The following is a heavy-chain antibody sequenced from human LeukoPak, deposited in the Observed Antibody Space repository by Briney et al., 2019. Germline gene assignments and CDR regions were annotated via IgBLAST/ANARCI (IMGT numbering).Heavy chain of an antibody. J-gene: IGHJ2*01. V-gene: IGHV4-34*01. CDR2: INHSGST. D-gene: IGHD3-10*01. Sequence: SETLSLTCAVYGGSFSGYYWSWIRQPPGKGLEWIGEINHSGSTNYNPSLKSRVTISVDTSKNQFSLKLSSVTAADTAVYYCARGKIGLRVRGVKAWAYFDLWGRGTLVTVSS. CDR3: ARGKIGLRVRGVKAWAYFDL. CDR1: GGSFSGYY.